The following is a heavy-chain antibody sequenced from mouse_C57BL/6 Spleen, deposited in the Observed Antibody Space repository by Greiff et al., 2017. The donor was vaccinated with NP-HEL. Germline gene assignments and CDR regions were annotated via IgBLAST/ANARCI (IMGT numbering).Heavy chain of an antibody. CDR2: INYDGSST. CDR3: AREAGTRFAMDY. J-gene: IGHJ4*01. D-gene: IGHD4-1*01. V-gene: IGHV5-16*01. Sequence: EVQLVESEGGLVQPGSSMKLSCTASGFTFSDYYMAWVRQVPEKGLEWVANINYDGSSTYYLDSLKSRFIISRDNAKNILYLQMSSLKSEDTATYYCAREAGTRFAMDYWGQGTSVTVSS. CDR1: GFTFSDYY.